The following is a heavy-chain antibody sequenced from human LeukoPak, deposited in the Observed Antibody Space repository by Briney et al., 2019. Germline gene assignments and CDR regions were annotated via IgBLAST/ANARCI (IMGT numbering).Heavy chain of an antibody. CDR2: ISGSGGST. D-gene: IGHD6-6*01. CDR3: AGDRGSSTGTFDY. CDR1: GFTFSSYA. J-gene: IGHJ4*02. V-gene: IGHV3-23*01. Sequence: GGSLRLSCAASGFTFSSYAMSWVRQAPGKGLEWVSAISGSGGSTYYADSVKGRFTISRDNSKNTLYLQMNSLRAEDTAVYYCAGDRGSSTGTFDYWGQGTLVTVSS.